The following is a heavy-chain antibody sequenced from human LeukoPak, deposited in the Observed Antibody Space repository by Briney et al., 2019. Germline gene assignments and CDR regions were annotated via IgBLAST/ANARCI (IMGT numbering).Heavy chain of an antibody. CDR1: GGSFSNHF. CDR3: AREDSGSYYNFYYFYMDV. D-gene: IGHD3-10*01. Sequence: SETLSLTCSVSGGSFSNHFWSWVRQPAGKGLEWIGRIYPSGNTNYNPSLKSRVTLSVDTSKTQFYLSLSSVTAADTAVYYCAREDSGSYYNFYYFYMDVWGKGTTVTISS. CDR2: IYPSGNT. V-gene: IGHV4-4*07. J-gene: IGHJ6*03.